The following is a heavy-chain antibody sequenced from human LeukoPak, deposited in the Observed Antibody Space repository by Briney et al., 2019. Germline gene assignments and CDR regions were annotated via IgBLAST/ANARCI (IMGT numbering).Heavy chain of an antibody. J-gene: IGHJ3*02. CDR2: ISSSSSTI. Sequence: GGSLRLSCAASGFTFSSYSMNWVRQAPGKGLEWVSYISSSSSTIYYADSVKGRFTISRDNAKNSLYLQMNSLRAEDTAVYYCARAQLYDSPYDAFDIWGQGTMVTVSS. CDR3: ARAQLYDSPYDAFDI. CDR1: GFTFSSYS. V-gene: IGHV3-48*04. D-gene: IGHD3-22*01.